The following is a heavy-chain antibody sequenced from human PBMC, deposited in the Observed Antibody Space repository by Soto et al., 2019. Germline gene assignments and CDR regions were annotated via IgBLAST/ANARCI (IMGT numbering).Heavy chain of an antibody. D-gene: IGHD3-10*01. Sequence: QVQLVQSGAEVKKPGSSVKVSCKASGGTFSSYTISWVRQAPGQGLEWMGRIIPILGIANYAQKFQGRVTITADKSPSTAYMELSSLRSEDTAVYYCARDNYYGSGTSSYGMDVWGQGTTVTVSS. CDR3: ARDNYYGSGTSSYGMDV. CDR1: GGTFSSYT. V-gene: IGHV1-69*08. CDR2: IIPILGIA. J-gene: IGHJ6*02.